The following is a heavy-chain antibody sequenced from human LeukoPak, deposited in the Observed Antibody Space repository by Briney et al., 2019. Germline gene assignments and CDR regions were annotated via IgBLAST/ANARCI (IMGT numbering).Heavy chain of an antibody. D-gene: IGHD5-24*01. Sequence: PSETLSLTCTVSGGSISSYYWSWIRQPPGKGLEWIGYIYYSGCTNYNPSLKSRVTISVDTSKNQFSLKLSSVTAADTAVYYCARAAARWLPVDYWGQGTLVTVSS. CDR2: IYYSGCT. CDR3: ARAAARWLPVDY. CDR1: GGSISSYY. V-gene: IGHV4-59*08. J-gene: IGHJ4*02.